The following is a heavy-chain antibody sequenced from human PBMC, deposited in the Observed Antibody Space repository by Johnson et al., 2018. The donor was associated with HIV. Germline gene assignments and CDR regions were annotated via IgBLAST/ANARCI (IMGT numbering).Heavy chain of an antibody. D-gene: IGHD3-22*01. CDR1: GFTFDDYG. J-gene: IGHJ3*02. CDR3: ARVIGYDSSGKAFDI. CDR2: ISSSGSTI. V-gene: IGHV3-11*01. Sequence: QVQLVESGGGLVKPGGSLRLSCAASGFTFDDYGMSWIRQAPGKGLEWVSYISSSGSTIYYADSVKGRFTISRDNSKNSLYLQMNSLRAEDTALYYCARVIGYDSSGKAFDIWGRGTMVTVSS.